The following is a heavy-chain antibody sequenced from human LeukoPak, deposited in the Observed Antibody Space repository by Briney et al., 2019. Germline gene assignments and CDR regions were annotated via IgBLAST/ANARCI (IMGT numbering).Heavy chain of an antibody. D-gene: IGHD3-10*01. CDR1: GFTFSSYE. Sequence: GGSLRLSCAASGFTFSSYEMNWVRQAPGKGLEWVSYISSSGSTIYYAGSVKGRFTISRDNAKNSLYLQMNSLRAEDTAVYYCARDFKNGYYYGSGSFDYWGQGTLVTVSS. V-gene: IGHV3-48*03. CDR2: ISSSGSTI. CDR3: ARDFKNGYYYGSGSFDY. J-gene: IGHJ4*02.